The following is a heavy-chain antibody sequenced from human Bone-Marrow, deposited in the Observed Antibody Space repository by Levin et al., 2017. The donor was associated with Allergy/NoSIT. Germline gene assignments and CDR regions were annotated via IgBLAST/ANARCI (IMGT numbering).Heavy chain of an antibody. Sequence: GGSLRLSCAASGFTLSSYSMSWVRQAPGKGLEWVSGISGYSDSTHYADSVKGRFTISRDNSKNTLYVQMSSLRAEDTAVYYCAKASPAVAGTLWFFDLWGRGTLVTVSS. CDR2: ISGYSDST. J-gene: IGHJ2*01. CDR1: GFTLSSYS. D-gene: IGHD6-19*01. V-gene: IGHV3-23*01. CDR3: AKASPAVAGTLWFFDL.